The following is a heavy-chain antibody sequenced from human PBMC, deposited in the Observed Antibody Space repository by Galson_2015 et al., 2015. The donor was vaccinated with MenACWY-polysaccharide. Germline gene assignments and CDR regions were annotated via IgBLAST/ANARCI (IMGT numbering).Heavy chain of an antibody. CDR1: GDSVTSATYY. J-gene: IGHJ5*02. CDR3: AREPTYSGSFGWFDP. D-gene: IGHD1-26*01. V-gene: IGHV4-61*01. Sequence: LSLTCTVSGDSVTSATYYWSWLRQSPGKGLEWIGYMSYSGSANHNPSLKSRVSISIDTSKNQFSLRLTSVTAADTAMYYCAREPTYSGSFGWFDPWGQGTLVTVSS. CDR2: MSYSGSA.